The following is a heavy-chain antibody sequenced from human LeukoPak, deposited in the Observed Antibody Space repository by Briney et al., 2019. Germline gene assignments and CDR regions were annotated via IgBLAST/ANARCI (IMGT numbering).Heavy chain of an antibody. D-gene: IGHD2-2*01. CDR3: ARLREEYCSSTSCLYYYYYYMDV. Sequence: PSETLSLTCTVSGGSISSYYWSWIRQPPGKGLEWIGYIYYSGSTNYNPSLKSQVTISVDTSKNQFSLKLSSVTAADTAVYYCARLREEYCSSTSCLYYYYYYMDVWGKGTTVTVSS. V-gene: IGHV4-59*01. J-gene: IGHJ6*03. CDR1: GGSISSYY. CDR2: IYYSGST.